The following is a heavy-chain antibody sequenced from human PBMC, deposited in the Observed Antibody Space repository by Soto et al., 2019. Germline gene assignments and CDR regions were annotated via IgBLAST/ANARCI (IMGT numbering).Heavy chain of an antibody. CDR3: ARSLGGSSGSYYAPYYYYYGMDV. D-gene: IGHD3-10*01. CDR1: GYSFTSYW. Sequence: GESLKISCKGSGYSFTSYWIGWVRQMPGKGLEWMGIIYPGDSDTRYSPSFQGQVTISADKSISTAYLQWSSLKASDTAMYYCARSLGGSSGSYYAPYYYYYGMDVWGQGTTVTVSS. CDR2: IYPGDSDT. V-gene: IGHV5-51*01. J-gene: IGHJ6*02.